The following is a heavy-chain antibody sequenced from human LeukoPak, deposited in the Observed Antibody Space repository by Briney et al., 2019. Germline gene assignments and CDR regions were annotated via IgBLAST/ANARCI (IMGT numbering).Heavy chain of an antibody. J-gene: IGHJ4*02. D-gene: IGHD3-3*01. CDR2: ISWNSGSI. CDR1: GFTFDDYA. V-gene: IGHV3-9*01. CDR3: ARDWSDGFDS. Sequence: PGGSLRLSCAASGFTFDDYAMHWVRQAPGKGLEWVSGISWNSGSIGYADSLKGRFTISRDNAKNSVYLQMNGLRAEGTGVYYCARDWSDGFDSWGQGTLVTVSS.